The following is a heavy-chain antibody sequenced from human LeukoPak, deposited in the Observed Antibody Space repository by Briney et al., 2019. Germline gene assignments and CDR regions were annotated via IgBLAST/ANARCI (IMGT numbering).Heavy chain of an antibody. CDR2: ISGSGGST. Sequence: PGGSLRLSCAASGFTFSSYAMSWVRQAPGKGLEWVSAISGSGGSTYYADSVKGRFTISRDNSKNTLYLQMNSLRAEDTAVYYCAKDRSRVEATTGLAFDIWGQGTMVTVSS. V-gene: IGHV3-23*01. CDR1: GFTFSSYA. CDR3: AKDRSRVEATTGLAFDI. D-gene: IGHD1-26*01. J-gene: IGHJ3*02.